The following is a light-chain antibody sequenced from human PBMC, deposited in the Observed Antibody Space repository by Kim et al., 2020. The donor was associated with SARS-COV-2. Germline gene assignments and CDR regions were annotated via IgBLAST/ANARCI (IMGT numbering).Light chain of an antibody. J-gene: IGKJ1*01. V-gene: IGKV3-15*01. Sequence: SACARESAPLSCSASHSVTTNLAWYQQTPGQPPRLRIDYASASATGVPARFSGSGSGSHLTLTSSSLQSEEFALDYCQQYDYWWTFGQGTKVYIK. CDR1: HSVTTN. CDR2: YAS. CDR3: QQYDYWWT.